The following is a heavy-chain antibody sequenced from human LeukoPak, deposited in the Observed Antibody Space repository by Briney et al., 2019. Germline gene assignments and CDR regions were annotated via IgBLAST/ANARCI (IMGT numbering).Heavy chain of an antibody. CDR1: GFTFDDYA. CDR3: AKSRGSSGWDAFDI. CDR2: ISWNRGSI. J-gene: IGHJ3*02. V-gene: IGHV3-9*01. Sequence: GGSLRLSCAASGFTFDDYAMHCVRQAPGKGLEWVSGISWNRGSIGYADSVKGRFTISRDNAKNSLYLQMNSLRAEDTALYYCAKSRGSSGWDAFDIWGQGTMVTVSS. D-gene: IGHD6-19*01.